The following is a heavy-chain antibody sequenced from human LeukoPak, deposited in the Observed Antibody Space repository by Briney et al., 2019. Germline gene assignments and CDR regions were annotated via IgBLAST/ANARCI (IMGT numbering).Heavy chain of an antibody. J-gene: IGHJ6*02. CDR1: GGSISSYY. CDR3: ARRGRVYYYGSAYYYYGMDV. V-gene: IGHV4-59*01. CDR2: IYYIGST. Sequence: SETLSLTCTVSGGSISSYYWSWIRQPPGKGLEGIGYIYYIGSTNYNPSLRSRVTISVDTSKNQFSLKLSSVTAADTAVYYCARRGRVYYYGSAYYYYGMDVWGQGTTVTVSS. D-gene: IGHD3-10*01.